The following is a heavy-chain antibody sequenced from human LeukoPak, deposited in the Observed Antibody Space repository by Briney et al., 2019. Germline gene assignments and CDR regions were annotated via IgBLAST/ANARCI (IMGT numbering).Heavy chain of an antibody. V-gene: IGHV1-18*01. D-gene: IGHD3-10*01. Sequence: GASVKVSCKASGYTFTSYGISWVRQAPGQGLEWMGWISAYNGNTNYAQKLQGRVTMTTDTSTSTAYMELRSLRSDDTAVYYCARHVVRGVITTRNYFDYWGQGTLVTVSS. CDR2: ISAYNGNT. J-gene: IGHJ4*02. CDR1: GYTFTSYG. CDR3: ARHVVRGVITTRNYFDY.